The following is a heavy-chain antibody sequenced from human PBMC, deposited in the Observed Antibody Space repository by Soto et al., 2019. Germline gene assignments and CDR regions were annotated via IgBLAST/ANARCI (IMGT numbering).Heavy chain of an antibody. J-gene: IGHJ4*02. Sequence: PGESLKISCAASGFTFSSYAMSWVRQAPGKGLEWVSAISGSGGSTYYADSVKGRFTISRDNSKNTLYLQMNSLRAEDTAVYYCAKDKVTMIVVVTYYYFDYWGQGTLVTVSS. V-gene: IGHV3-23*01. CDR1: GFTFSSYA. D-gene: IGHD3-22*01. CDR2: ISGSGGST. CDR3: AKDKVTMIVVVTYYYFDY.